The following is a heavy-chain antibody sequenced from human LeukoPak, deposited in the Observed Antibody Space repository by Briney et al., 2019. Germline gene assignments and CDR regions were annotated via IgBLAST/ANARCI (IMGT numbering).Heavy chain of an antibody. V-gene: IGHV4-31*03. J-gene: IGHJ4*02. Sequence: SETLSLTCTVSGGSITSGGYYWSWIRQLPGKGLEWIGYIYYSGTTSYNPSLKNRLTISLDTSENQFSLKLSSVTAADTAVYYCARGSTGDKSNNWGQGTLVTVSS. CDR1: GGSITSGGYY. CDR3: ARGSTGDKSNN. CDR2: IYYSGTT. D-gene: IGHD1-1*01.